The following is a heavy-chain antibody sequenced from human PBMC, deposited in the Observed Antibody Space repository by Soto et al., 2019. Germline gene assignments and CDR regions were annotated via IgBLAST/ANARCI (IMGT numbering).Heavy chain of an antibody. D-gene: IGHD5-18*01. CDR2: IWYDGSNK. CDR3: ARDGPDYNTAMVLWYYYYGMDV. CDR1: GFTFSSYG. J-gene: IGHJ6*02. Sequence: QVQLVESGGGVVQPGRSLRLSCAASGFTFSSYGMHWVRQAPGKGLEWVAVIWYDGSNKYYADSVKGRFTISRDNSKNTLYLQMNSLRAEDTAVYYCARDGPDYNTAMVLWYYYYGMDVWGQGTTVTVSS. V-gene: IGHV3-33*01.